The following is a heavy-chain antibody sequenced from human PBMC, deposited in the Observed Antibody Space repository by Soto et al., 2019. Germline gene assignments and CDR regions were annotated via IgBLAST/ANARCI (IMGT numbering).Heavy chain of an antibody. V-gene: IGHV1-8*01. Sequence: QVQLVQSGAEVKKPGASVKVSCKASGYTFTSYDINWVRQATGQGLEWMGWMNPNSGNTGYAQKFQGRVTMTRNTSISTAYIELRSLRSKDTVVYYCAREMTTRGMDFWGQGTTGTVSS. CDR1: GYTFTSYD. CDR2: MNPNSGNT. CDR3: AREMTTRGMDF. J-gene: IGHJ6*02. D-gene: IGHD4-4*01.